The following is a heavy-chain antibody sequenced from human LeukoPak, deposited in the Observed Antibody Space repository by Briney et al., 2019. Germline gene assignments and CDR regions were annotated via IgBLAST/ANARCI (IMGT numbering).Heavy chain of an antibody. D-gene: IGHD2-2*01. CDR3: AKAPGKYCSSPACYIDY. Sequence: GGSLRLSCAASGFTFSSYGMHWVRQAPGKGLEWVAFIRYDGTNKYYPDSVKGRFTISRDNSKNTLYLQMNSLRPEDTAVYYRAKAPGKYCSSPACYIDYWGQGALVTVSS. CDR2: IRYDGTNK. V-gene: IGHV3-30*02. CDR1: GFTFSSYG. J-gene: IGHJ4*02.